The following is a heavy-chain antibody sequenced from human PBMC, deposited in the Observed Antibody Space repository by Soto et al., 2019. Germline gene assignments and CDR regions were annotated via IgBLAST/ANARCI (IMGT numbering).Heavy chain of an antibody. CDR3: ATGPCGGYYDFDI. J-gene: IGHJ3*02. D-gene: IGHD2-21*01. Sequence: ASVKVSCKVSGCTLTELSMHWVRQAPGKGLEWMGGFDPEDGETIYAQKFQGRVTMTEDTSTDTAYMELSSLRSEDTALYYCATGPCGGYYDFDIWGQGTMVTVSS. CDR1: GCTLTELS. CDR2: FDPEDGET. V-gene: IGHV1-24*01.